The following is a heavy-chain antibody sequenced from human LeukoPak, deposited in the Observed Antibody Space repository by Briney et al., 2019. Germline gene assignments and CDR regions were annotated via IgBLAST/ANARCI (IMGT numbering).Heavy chain of an antibody. J-gene: IGHJ4*02. CDR3: VREGNELLSKDFDY. CDR2: INPHSGGT. Sequence: ASVKVSCRASGFTFAGYYIHWVRQAPGQGLEWMGYINPHSGGTNSPQKFQGRVTLTTDTSISAAYMELSSLISDDTAMYYCVREGNELLSKDFDYWGQGTLVAVSS. D-gene: IGHD2-21*02. V-gene: IGHV1-2*02. CDR1: GFTFAGYY.